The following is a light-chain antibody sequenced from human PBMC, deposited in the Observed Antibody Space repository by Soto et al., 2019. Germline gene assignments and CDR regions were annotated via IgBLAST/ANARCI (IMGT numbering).Light chain of an antibody. CDR1: QSLVNSDGDTY. CDR3: MQGTRWPPT. J-gene: IGKJ1*01. Sequence: DVVMTQSPLSPPVTLGQPASISCRSSQSLVNSDGDTYLNWFQQRPGQSPRRLIYKLSNRDSGVPDRVSGSRSGTDFTRTISRVEAEDAGVDDCMQGTRWPPTFGQGPKVEIK. V-gene: IGKV2-30*01. CDR2: KLS.